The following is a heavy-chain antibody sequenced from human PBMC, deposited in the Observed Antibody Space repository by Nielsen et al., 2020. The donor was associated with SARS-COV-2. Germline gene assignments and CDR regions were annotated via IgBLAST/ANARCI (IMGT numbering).Heavy chain of an antibody. CDR1: GFTFSSYG. J-gene: IGHJ4*02. Sequence: GESLKISCAASGFTFSSYGMHWVRQAPGKGLEWVAVIWYDGSNKYYADSVKGRFTISRDSSKNTLYLQMNSLRAEDTAVYYCARHLYSSGWYLDYWGQGTLVTVSS. CDR3: ARHLYSSGWYLDY. CDR2: IWYDGSNK. V-gene: IGHV3-33*08. D-gene: IGHD6-19*01.